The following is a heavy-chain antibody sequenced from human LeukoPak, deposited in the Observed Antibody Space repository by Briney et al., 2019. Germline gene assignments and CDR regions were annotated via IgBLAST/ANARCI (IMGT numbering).Heavy chain of an antibody. V-gene: IGHV3-30-3*01. CDR3: MRESWCGGDCYDDDL. Sequence: EAGRSLRLSCAASGFNFRKYAMHWVRQAPGKGLQWMAVISFDGNKKYYADSVKGRFTVSRDNSQNMLFLQMYSLRPEDTAVYYCMRESWCGGDCYDDDLWGQGTLVTVSS. J-gene: IGHJ4*02. CDR2: ISFDGNKK. CDR1: GFNFRKYA. D-gene: IGHD2-21*02.